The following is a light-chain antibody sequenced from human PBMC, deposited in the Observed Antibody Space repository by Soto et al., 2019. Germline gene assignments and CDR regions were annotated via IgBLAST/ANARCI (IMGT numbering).Light chain of an antibody. Sequence: QSALTQPASVSASPGQSITISCTGTSSDVGSSNLVSWYQHHPGKAPKLIIYEGSRRPSGVSGRFSGSKSGNTASLTISGLQAYDEADYYCCSFARSSTFYVFGTGTKVTVL. V-gene: IGLV2-23*01. J-gene: IGLJ1*01. CDR2: EGS. CDR3: CSFARSSTFYV. CDR1: SSDVGSSNL.